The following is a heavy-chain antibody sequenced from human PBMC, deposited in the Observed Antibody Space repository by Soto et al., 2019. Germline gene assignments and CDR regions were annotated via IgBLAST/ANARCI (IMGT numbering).Heavy chain of an antibody. D-gene: IGHD6-19*01. J-gene: IGHJ5*02. CDR3: AKGRAVATPGWFDP. CDR2: ISYDGSNK. CDR1: GFTFSSYG. Sequence: QVQLVESGGGVVQPGRSLRLSCAASGFTFSSYGMHWVRQAPGKGLEWVAVISYDGSNKYYADSVKGRFTISRDNSKNTLYLQMNRLRAEDTAVYYCAKGRAVATPGWFDPWGQGTLVTVSS. V-gene: IGHV3-30*18.